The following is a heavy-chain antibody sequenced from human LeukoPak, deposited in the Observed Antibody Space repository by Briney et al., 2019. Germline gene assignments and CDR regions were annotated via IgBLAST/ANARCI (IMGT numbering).Heavy chain of an antibody. D-gene: IGHD3-22*01. CDR1: GGTFSSYA. CDR3: ARDKYYYDSSGYYPLDY. V-gene: IGHV1-69*04. J-gene: IGHJ4*02. Sequence: VASVKVSCKASGGTFSSYAISWVRQAPGQGLEWMGRIIPILGIANYAQKFQGRVTITADKSTSTAYMELSSLRSEDTAVYYCARDKYYYDSSGYYPLDYWGQGTLVTVSS. CDR2: IIPILGIA.